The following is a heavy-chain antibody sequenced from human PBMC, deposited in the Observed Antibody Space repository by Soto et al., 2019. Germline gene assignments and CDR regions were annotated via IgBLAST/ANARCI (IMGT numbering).Heavy chain of an antibody. CDR3: ARGGYSSSPTDYYYYGMDV. CDR2: IYSGGST. J-gene: IGHJ6*02. D-gene: IGHD6-13*01. Sequence: GGSLRLSCAASGFTVSSNYMSWVRQAPGKGLEWVSVIYSGGSTYYADSVKGRFTISRDNSKNTLYLQMNSLRAEDTAVYYCARGGYSSSPTDYYYYGMDVWGQGTTVTVSS. V-gene: IGHV3-53*01. CDR1: GFTVSSNY.